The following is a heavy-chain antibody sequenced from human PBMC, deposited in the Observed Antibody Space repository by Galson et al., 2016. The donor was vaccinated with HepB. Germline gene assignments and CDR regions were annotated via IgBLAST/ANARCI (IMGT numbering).Heavy chain of an antibody. J-gene: IGHJ4*02. Sequence: SVKVSCKASGYTFTRYYIHWVRQAPGQGLEWMGKITPTEGATSYALKFQGRVTMTSDTSTSTIYMELSSLRSEDTAVYYCARDGYSSGWDRDGYWGQGTLVTVSS. D-gene: IGHD6-19*01. CDR1: GYTFTRYY. CDR2: ITPTEGAT. V-gene: IGHV1-46*01. CDR3: ARDGYSSGWDRDGY.